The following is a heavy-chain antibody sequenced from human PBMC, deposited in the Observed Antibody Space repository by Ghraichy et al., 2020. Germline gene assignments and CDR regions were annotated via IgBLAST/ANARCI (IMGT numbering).Heavy chain of an antibody. CDR2: IKSRSDGGTT. V-gene: IGHV3-15*01. CDR1: GFTFNKAW. CDR3: ARAVRKNYYLLYTVDV. J-gene: IGHJ6*02. Sequence: GGSLRLSCAGSGFTFNKAWMTWVRQGPGKGLEWVGRIKSRSDGGTTDYAAPVKGRFTITRDDSKNTVYLQMNSMKTEDTAVYYCARAVRKNYYLLYTVDVWGQGTTVPVSS. D-gene: IGHD1-26*01.